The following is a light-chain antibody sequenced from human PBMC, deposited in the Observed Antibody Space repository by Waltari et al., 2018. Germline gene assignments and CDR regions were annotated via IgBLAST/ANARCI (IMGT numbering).Light chain of an antibody. CDR2: GAS. Sequence: EIVLTQSPGPLSLSPGERAPLSSRASQSVSSSYLAWYQQKPGQAPRLLHYGASSRATGIPDRFSGSGSGTDFTLTISRLEPEDFAVYYCQQFKTFGQGTKVEIK. CDR3: QQFKT. V-gene: IGKV3-20*01. CDR1: QSVSSSY. J-gene: IGKJ1*01.